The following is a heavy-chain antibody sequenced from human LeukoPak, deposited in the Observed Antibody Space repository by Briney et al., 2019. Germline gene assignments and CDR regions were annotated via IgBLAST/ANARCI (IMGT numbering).Heavy chain of an antibody. CDR2: FDPEDGET. Sequence: ASVKVSCKVSGYTLTELSMHWVRQAPGKGLEWMEGFDPEDGETIYAQKFQGRATMTEDTSTDTAYMELSSLRSEDTAVYYCATGYSYGQDDAFDIWGQGTMVTVSS. CDR3: ATGYSYGQDDAFDI. J-gene: IGHJ3*02. CDR1: GYTLTELS. D-gene: IGHD5-18*01. V-gene: IGHV1-24*01.